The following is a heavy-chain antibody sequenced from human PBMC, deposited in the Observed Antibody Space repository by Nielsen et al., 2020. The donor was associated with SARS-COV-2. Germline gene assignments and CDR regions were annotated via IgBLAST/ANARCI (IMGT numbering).Heavy chain of an antibody. V-gene: IGHV5-10-1*01. CDR3: ASHAGATKGDAFDI. Sequence: GESLKISCKGSGYSFTSYWISWVRQTPGKGLEWMGRIDPSDSYTNYSPSFQGHVTISADNSISTAYLQWSSLKASDTAMYYCASHAGATKGDAFDILGQGTMVTVSS. CDR2: IDPSDSYT. J-gene: IGHJ3*02. CDR1: GYSFTSYW. D-gene: IGHD1-26*01.